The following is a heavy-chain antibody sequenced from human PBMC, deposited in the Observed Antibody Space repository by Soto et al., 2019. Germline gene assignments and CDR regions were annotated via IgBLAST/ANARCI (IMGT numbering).Heavy chain of an antibody. J-gene: IGHJ4*02. D-gene: IGHD3-10*01. CDR1: GASITTSYY. Sequence: QLQLQESGPGLVKPSETLSLTCTVSGASITTSYYWGWIRQPPGKGLEWIGDMYYSGSTYYNPSLKSRFTMSVDTSKKQFSLNLSSVTAADTAVYYGVRRSGGTYLALGYWGQGTQVTVSS. CDR3: VRRSGGTYLALGY. CDR2: MYYSGST. V-gene: IGHV4-39*01.